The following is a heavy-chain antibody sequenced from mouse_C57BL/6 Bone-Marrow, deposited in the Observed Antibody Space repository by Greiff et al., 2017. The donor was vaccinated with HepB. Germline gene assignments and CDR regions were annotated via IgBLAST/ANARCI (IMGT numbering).Heavy chain of an antibody. Sequence: VKLQESGPELVKPGASVKISCKASGYSFTSYYIHWVKQRPGQGLEWIGWIYPGSGNTKYNEKFKGKATLTADTSSSTAYMQLSHLTSEDSAVYYCARILRGAMDYWGQGTSVTVSS. CDR3: ARILRGAMDY. V-gene: IGHV1-66*01. D-gene: IGHD1-1*01. CDR2: IYPGSGNT. CDR1: GYSFTSYY. J-gene: IGHJ4*01.